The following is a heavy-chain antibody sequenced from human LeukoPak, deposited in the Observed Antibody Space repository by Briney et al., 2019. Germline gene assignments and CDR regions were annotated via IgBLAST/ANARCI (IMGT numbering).Heavy chain of an antibody. CDR3: AKAHGGSYHSGID. Sequence: PGGSLRLSCAASGFTFTSYAMNWVRQAPGKGLEWGSGISGSGGSTYYADSVKGRFSISRDNSKNTLYLQLNSLRVEDTAEYYCAKAHGGSYHSGIDWGQGTLVIVSS. D-gene: IGHD1-26*01. CDR2: ISGSGGST. J-gene: IGHJ4*02. V-gene: IGHV3-23*01. CDR1: GFTFTSYA.